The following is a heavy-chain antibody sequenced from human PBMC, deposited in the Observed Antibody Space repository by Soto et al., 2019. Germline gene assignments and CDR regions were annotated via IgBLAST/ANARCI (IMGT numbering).Heavy chain of an antibody. J-gene: IGHJ4*02. D-gene: IGHD3-22*01. CDR3: ARVKNYYITTGPLDL. V-gene: IGHV1-2*02. CDR1: VNTFTCYF. CDR2: INPNDGDT. Sequence: GXSVKVSCKASVNTFTCYFMHWVRQAPGQGLEWMGWINPNDGDTNYAQKFQGRVTMTRATAISTAYMELSSLISDDTAVYYCARVKNYYITTGPLDLWGQGTLVTVSS.